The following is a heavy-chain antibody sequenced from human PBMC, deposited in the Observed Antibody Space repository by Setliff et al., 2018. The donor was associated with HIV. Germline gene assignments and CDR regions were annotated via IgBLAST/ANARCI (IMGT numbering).Heavy chain of an antibody. CDR1: GGTFSSYA. CDR2: ISAYNGNT. CDR3: ARVNSDAFDV. Sequence: ASVKVACKAAGGTFSSYAINWVRQAPGQGLEWMGWISAYNGNTNYAQKLQGRVTMTTDTSTSTAYMELSSLRSEDTAVYYCARVNSDAFDVWGQGTKVTV. J-gene: IGHJ3*01. V-gene: IGHV1-18*01.